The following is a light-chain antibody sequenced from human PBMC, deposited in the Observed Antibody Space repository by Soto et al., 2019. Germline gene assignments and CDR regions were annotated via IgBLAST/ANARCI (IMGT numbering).Light chain of an antibody. J-gene: IGKJ1*01. CDR1: QSVSSNF. CDR3: QQYGSSPWT. CDR2: GAS. Sequence: EIVLTQSPDTLSLSPGERATLSCRANQSVSSNFLAWYQQKPGQAPRLLISGASNRATGIPDRFSGSGSGTDFTLTISRLEPEDFAVYYCQQYGSSPWTFGQGTKVEIK. V-gene: IGKV3-20*01.